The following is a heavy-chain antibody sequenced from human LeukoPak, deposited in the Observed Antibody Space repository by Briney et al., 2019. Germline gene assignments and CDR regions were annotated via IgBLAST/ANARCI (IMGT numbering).Heavy chain of an antibody. V-gene: IGHV1-69*05. CDR2: IIPTFGTA. Sequence: SVKVSCKASGGTFSSYAISWVRQAPGQGLEWMGGIIPTFGTANYAQKFQGRVTITTDESTSTAYMELSSLRSEDTAVYYCASGSYVWGSYRYTGPFDYWGQGTQVTVSS. CDR3: ASGSYVWGSYRYTGPFDY. D-gene: IGHD3-16*02. J-gene: IGHJ4*02. CDR1: GGTFSSYA.